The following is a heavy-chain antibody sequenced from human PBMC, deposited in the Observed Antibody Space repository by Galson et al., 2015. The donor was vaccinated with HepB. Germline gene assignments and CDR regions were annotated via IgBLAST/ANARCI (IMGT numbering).Heavy chain of an antibody. CDR3: VKDQVEMATTYFDY. V-gene: IGHV3-64D*06. CDR1: GFTFSSYA. CDR2: ISSNGGST. J-gene: IGHJ4*02. D-gene: IGHD5-24*01. Sequence: SLRLSCAASGFTFSSYAMHWVRQAPGKGLEYVSAISSNGGSTYYADSVKGRFTISRDNSKNTLYLQMSSLRAEDTAVYYCVKDQVEMATTYFDYWGQGTLVTVSS.